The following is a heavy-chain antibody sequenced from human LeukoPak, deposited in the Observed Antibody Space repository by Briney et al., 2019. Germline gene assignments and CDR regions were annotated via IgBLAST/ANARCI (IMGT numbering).Heavy chain of an antibody. V-gene: IGHV3-15*01. CDR1: GFTFSSYS. CDR3: TTGTEMATSPFDY. D-gene: IGHD5-24*01. CDR2: IKSKTDGGTT. Sequence: GGSLRLSCAASGFTFSSYSMNWVRQAPGKGLEWVGRIKSKTDGGTTDYAAPVKGRFTISRDDSKNTLYLQMNSLKTEDTAVYYCTTGTEMATSPFDYWGQGTLVTVSS. J-gene: IGHJ4*02.